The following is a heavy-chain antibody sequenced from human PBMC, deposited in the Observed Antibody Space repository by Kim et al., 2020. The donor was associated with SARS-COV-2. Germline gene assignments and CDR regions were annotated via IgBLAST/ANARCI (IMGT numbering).Heavy chain of an antibody. Sequence: RETDYVDSVRGRITISRDNAKNSLCLQRNSLGAEDTAVYYCARDPDSFDFWGQGTLVTVSS. V-gene: IGHV3-7*03. J-gene: IGHJ4*02. D-gene: IGHD3-22*01. CDR3: ARDPDSFDF. CDR2: RET.